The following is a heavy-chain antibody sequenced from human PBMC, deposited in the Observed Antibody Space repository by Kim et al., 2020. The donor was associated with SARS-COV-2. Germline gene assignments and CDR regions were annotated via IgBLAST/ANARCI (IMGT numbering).Heavy chain of an antibody. J-gene: IGHJ3*02. V-gene: IGHV3-23*01. Sequence: GGSLRLSCAASGFTFSSYAMSWVRHAPGKGLESVSALSGSGRSTYYADSVKGRLTITRDNSKNTLYLQMNSLRDEDTAVYFCSKGMVLGVKGHDAFDICGQGTIVTVS. CDR2: LSGSGRST. D-gene: IGHD3-10*01. CDR1: GFTFSSYA. CDR3: SKGMVLGVKGHDAFDI.